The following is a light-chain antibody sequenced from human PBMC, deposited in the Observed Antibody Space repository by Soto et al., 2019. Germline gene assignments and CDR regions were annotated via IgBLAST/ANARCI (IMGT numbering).Light chain of an antibody. Sequence: EIVLTQSPGTLSLSPGERATLSCRASQSVSSSYLAWYQQKPGQAPRLLIYGASIRATGIPDRFSASGSGTDFTLTFSRLEPEDFAVYYCQQYGSSLTWTFGQGTKVEIK. CDR2: GAS. CDR1: QSVSSSY. CDR3: QQYGSSLTWT. V-gene: IGKV3-20*01. J-gene: IGKJ1*01.